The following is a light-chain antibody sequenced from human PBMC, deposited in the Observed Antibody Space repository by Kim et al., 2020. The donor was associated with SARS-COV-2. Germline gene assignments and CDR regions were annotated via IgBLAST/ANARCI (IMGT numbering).Light chain of an antibody. CDR3: QSRDSGGNVV. Sequence: SSELTQDPAVSVALGQTVRITCQGDSLRSYYATWYQQKPRQAPVLVIYGRNSRPSGIPDRFSGSSSGNTASLTISGAQAKDEADFYCQSRDSGGNVVFGGGTKLTVL. CDR1: SLRSYY. CDR2: GRN. J-gene: IGLJ2*01. V-gene: IGLV3-19*01.